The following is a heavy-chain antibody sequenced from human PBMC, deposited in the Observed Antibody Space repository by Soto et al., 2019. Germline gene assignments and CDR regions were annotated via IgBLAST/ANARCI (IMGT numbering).Heavy chain of an antibody. J-gene: IGHJ6*03. D-gene: IGHD2-15*01. V-gene: IGHV1-46*03. CDR2: INPSGGST. Sequence: ASVKVSCKASGYTFTSYYMHWVRQAPGQGLVWMGIINPSGGSTSYAQKFQGRVTMTRDTSTSTVYMELSSLRSEDTAVYYCARRGNGQVVAATRPRGYYYYMDVWGKGTTVTVSS. CDR1: GYTFTSYY. CDR3: ARRGNGQVVAATRPRGYYYYMDV.